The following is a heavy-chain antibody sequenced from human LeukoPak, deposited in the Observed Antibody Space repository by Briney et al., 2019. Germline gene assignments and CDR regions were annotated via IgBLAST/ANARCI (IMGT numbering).Heavy chain of an antibody. J-gene: IGHJ4*02. CDR2: IKEDGGEK. CDR1: GFTFSTYW. Sequence: GGSLRLSCAASGFTFSTYWLSWVRQAPGKGLEWVANIKEDGGEKYYVDSVKGRFTISRDNAKNSLSLQMNSLRGEDTAVYYCARDLNSYGFDYWGQGTLVTVSS. D-gene: IGHD5-18*01. CDR3: ARDLNSYGFDY. V-gene: IGHV3-7*05.